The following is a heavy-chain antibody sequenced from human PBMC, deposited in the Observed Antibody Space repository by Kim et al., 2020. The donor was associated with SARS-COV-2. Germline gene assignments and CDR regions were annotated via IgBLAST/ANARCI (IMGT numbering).Heavy chain of an antibody. D-gene: IGHD1-26*01. J-gene: IGHJ4*02. V-gene: IGHV1-58*01. CDR1: GYTFSSSA. CDR2: IVVGSGST. Sequence: SVKVSCKASGYTFSSSAVQWVRQARGQRLEWIGWIVVGSGSTNHAQKFQERVTITRDMSTNTAYMELSSLRSEDTAMYYCAADRRVGGTILDYWGQGTLVTGSS. CDR3: AADRRVGGTILDY.